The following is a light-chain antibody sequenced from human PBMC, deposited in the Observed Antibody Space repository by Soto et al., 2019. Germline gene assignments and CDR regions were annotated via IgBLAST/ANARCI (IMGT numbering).Light chain of an antibody. Sequence: EIVLTQSPATLSLSPGEIATLSFSASPSVTNFLAWYQQKPGQAPRLLIYGASSRATGIPDRFSGSGSGADFTLTISRLEPEDFAVYYCQKYGRSPGWTFGRGTKVDIK. CDR1: PSVTNF. V-gene: IGKV3-20*01. CDR3: QKYGRSPGWT. CDR2: GAS. J-gene: IGKJ1*01.